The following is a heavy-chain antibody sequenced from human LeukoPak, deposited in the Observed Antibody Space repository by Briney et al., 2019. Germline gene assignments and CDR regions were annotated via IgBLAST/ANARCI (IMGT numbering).Heavy chain of an antibody. Sequence: SETLSLTCTVSGGSISSYYWSWIRQPAGKGPEWIGRIYTSGSTNYNPSLKSRVTISVDKSKNQFSLKLSSVTAADTAVYYCAREGYCTNGVCYTAFDIWGQGTMVTVSS. D-gene: IGHD2-8*01. J-gene: IGHJ3*02. CDR2: IYTSGST. V-gene: IGHV4-4*07. CDR3: AREGYCTNGVCYTAFDI. CDR1: GGSISSYY.